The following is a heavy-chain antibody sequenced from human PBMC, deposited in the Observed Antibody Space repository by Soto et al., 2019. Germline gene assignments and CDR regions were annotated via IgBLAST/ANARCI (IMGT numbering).Heavy chain of an antibody. CDR2: IYPGDSDT. V-gene: IGHV5-51*01. CDR3: ARQVTGTTRRSDYYYYGMDV. J-gene: IGHJ6*02. D-gene: IGHD1-7*01. CDR1: GYSFTSYW. Sequence: PGESLKISCKGSGYSFTSYWIGWVRQMPGKGLEWMGIIYPGDSDTRYSPSFQGQVTISADKSISTAYLQWSSLKASDTAMYYCARQVTGTTRRSDYYYYGMDVWGQGTTVTVSS.